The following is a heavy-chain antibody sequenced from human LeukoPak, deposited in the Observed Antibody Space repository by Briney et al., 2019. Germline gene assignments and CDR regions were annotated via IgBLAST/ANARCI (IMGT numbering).Heavy chain of an antibody. CDR2: ISGSGGST. Sequence: AGGSLRLSCAASGFTFSSYAMSWVRQAPGKGLEWVSAISGSGGSTYYADSVKGRFTISRDNSKNTLYLQMNSLRAEDTAVYYCAKDGPWYYDYVWGSYGHFDYWGQGTLVTVSS. V-gene: IGHV3-23*01. J-gene: IGHJ4*02. D-gene: IGHD3-16*01. CDR1: GFTFSSYA. CDR3: AKDGPWYYDYVWGSYGHFDY.